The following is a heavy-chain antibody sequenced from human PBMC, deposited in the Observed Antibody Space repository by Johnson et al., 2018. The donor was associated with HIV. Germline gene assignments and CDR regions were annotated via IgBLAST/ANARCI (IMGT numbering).Heavy chain of an antibody. CDR3: AKESRGAAGAFDI. D-gene: IGHD3-10*01. CDR2: ICYDGTNK. CDR1: GFTFSSYC. V-gene: IGHV3-33*06. Sequence: QVQLVESGGGVVQPGRSLRLSCAASGFTFSSYCMHWVRQAPGKGLEWVAVICYDGTNKYYADSVKGRFTISRDNSKNTLYLQMNSLRAEDTAVYYCAKESRGAAGAFDILGQGTMVTVSS. J-gene: IGHJ3*02.